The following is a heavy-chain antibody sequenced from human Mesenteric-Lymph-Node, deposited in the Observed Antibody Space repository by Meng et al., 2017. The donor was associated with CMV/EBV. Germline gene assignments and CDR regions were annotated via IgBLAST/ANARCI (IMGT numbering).Heavy chain of an antibody. CDR3: ARDRPVTYYDFWSGYYPYYYYYGMDV. J-gene: IGHJ6*02. V-gene: IGHV7-4-1*01. Sequence: ASVKVSCKASGYTFTSYAMNWVRQAPGQGLEWMGWINTNTGNPTYAQGFTGRFVFSLDTSVSTAYLQICSPKAEDTAVYYCARDRPVTYYDFWSGYYPYYYYYGMDVWGQGTTVTVSS. CDR1: GYTFTSYA. D-gene: IGHD3-3*01. CDR2: INTNTGNP.